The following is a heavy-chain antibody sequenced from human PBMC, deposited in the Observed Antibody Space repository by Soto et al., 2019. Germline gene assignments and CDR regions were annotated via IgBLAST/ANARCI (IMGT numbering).Heavy chain of an antibody. J-gene: IGHJ4*02. V-gene: IGHV4-30-2*01. CDR1: CGSISSGGYS. Sequence: SETLSLTCAVSCGSISSGGYSWSWIRQPPGKGLEWIGYIYHSGSTYYNPSLKSRVTISVDRSKNQFSLKLSSVTAADTAVYYCARSQTTVTSYYYWGQGTLVTVSS. CDR2: IYHSGST. D-gene: IGHD4-17*01. CDR3: ARSQTTVTSYYY.